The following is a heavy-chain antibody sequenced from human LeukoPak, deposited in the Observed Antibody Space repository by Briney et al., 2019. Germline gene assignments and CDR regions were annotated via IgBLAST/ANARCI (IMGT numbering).Heavy chain of an antibody. CDR2: IYHSGST. CDR1: GGSIDSTNW. CDR3: ARDRYIAVAGTNWFDP. J-gene: IGHJ5*02. Sequence: SETLSLTCDVSGGSIDSTNWWNWVRQPPGKGLEWIGEIYHSGSTNYNPSLKSRVTISVDTSKNQFSLKLSSVTAADTAVYYCARDRYIAVAGTNWFDPWGQGTLVTVSS. V-gene: IGHV4/OR15-8*01. D-gene: IGHD6-19*01.